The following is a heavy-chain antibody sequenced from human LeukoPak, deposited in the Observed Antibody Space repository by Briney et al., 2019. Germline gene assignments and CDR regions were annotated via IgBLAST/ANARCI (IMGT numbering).Heavy chain of an antibody. J-gene: IGHJ4*02. CDR1: GFTFSSYG. CDR3: ARDRGNGEDY. D-gene: IGHD4-17*01. V-gene: IGHV3-30*03. Sequence: PGGSLRLSCAASGFTFSSYGMHWVRQAPGKGLEGVAVISYDGSNKYYADSVKGRFTISRDNSKNTLYLQMNSLRAEDTAVYYCARDRGNGEDYWGQGTLVTVSS. CDR2: ISYDGSNK.